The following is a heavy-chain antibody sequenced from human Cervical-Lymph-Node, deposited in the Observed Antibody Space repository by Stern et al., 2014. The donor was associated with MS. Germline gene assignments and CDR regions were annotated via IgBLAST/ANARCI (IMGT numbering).Heavy chain of an antibody. CDR3: ARDPITMVRGVIY. D-gene: IGHD3-10*01. V-gene: IGHV3-21*01. CDR2: ISSSSSYI. CDR1: GFTFSSFS. J-gene: IGHJ4*02. Sequence: EVQLVESGGGLVKPGGSLRLSCAASGFTFSSFSMNWVRQAPGKGLEWVSSISSSSSYIYYAESVKGRFTISRDNAKNSLYLQMNSLRAEDTAVYYCARDPITMVRGVIYWGQGTLVTVSS.